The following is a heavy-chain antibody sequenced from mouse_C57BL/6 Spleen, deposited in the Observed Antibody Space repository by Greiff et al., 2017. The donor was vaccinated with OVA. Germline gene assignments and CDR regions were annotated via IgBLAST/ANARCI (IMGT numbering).Heavy chain of an antibody. CDR1: GYTFTDYY. CDR2: IYPGSGNT. D-gene: IGHD2-3*01. Sequence: VQLQQSGAELVRPGASVKLSCKASGYTFTDYYINWVKQRPGQGLEWIARIYPGSGNTYYNEKFKGKATLTAEKASSTAYMQLSSLTSEDSAVYFCARGSYGYYGAMDYWGQGTSVTVSS. V-gene: IGHV1-76*01. J-gene: IGHJ4*01. CDR3: ARGSYGYYGAMDY.